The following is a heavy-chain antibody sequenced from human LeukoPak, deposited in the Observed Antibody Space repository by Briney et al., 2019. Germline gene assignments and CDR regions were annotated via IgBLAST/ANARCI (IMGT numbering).Heavy chain of an antibody. CDR3: ARECSSTSCSYYFDY. Sequence: KPSETLSLTCTVSGGSISSYYWSWIRQPPGKGLEWIGYIYYSGSTNYNPSLMSRVTISVDTSKNQFSLKLSSVTAADTAVYYCARECSSTSCSYYFDYWGQGTLVTVSS. CDR2: IYYSGST. V-gene: IGHV4-59*01. J-gene: IGHJ4*02. D-gene: IGHD2-2*01. CDR1: GGSISSYY.